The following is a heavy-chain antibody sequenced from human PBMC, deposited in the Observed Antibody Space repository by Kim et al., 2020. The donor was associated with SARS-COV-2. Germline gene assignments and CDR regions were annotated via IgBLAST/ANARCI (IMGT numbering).Heavy chain of an antibody. V-gene: IGHV3-21*04. Sequence: ASSLKGRSTISRNNAKNSLYLQMNSLRAEDTAVYYCARVPVGSSSWYYFDYWGRGTLVTVSS. CDR3: ARVPVGSSSWYYFDY. J-gene: IGHJ4*02. D-gene: IGHD6-13*01.